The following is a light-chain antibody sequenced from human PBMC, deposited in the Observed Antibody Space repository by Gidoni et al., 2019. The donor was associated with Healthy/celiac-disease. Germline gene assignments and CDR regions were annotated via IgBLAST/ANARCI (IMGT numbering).Light chain of an antibody. V-gene: IGLV4-69*01. Sequence: QIVLTQSPSPSASLGASVKLTCTLSSGHSNYAIAWHQQQPEKGPRYLMKLNSDGSHSKGDGIPDRFSASTSGAERYLTISSLQSEDEADYYCQTWGTGIQVFGGGTKLTVL. CDR1: SGHSNYA. J-gene: IGLJ3*02. CDR2: LNSDGSH. CDR3: QTWGTGIQV.